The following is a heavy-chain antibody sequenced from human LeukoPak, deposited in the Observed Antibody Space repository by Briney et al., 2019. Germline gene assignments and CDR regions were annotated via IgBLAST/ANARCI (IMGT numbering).Heavy chain of an antibody. D-gene: IGHD2-15*01. J-gene: IGHJ4*02. CDR2: IYYSGST. CDR3: ARVGSRCSGGSCYAGSWDY. Sequence: SETLSLTCTASGGSISSYYWSLIRKPPRKGLQWIGYIYYSGSTNYNPSLKSRVTISVDTSKNQFSLKLSSVTAADTAVYYCARVGSRCSGGSCYAGSWDYWGQGTLVTVSS. CDR1: GGSISSYY. V-gene: IGHV4-59*01.